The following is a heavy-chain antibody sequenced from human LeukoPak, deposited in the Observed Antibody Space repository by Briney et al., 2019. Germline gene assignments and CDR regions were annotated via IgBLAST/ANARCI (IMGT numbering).Heavy chain of an antibody. CDR2: VASDGSFK. J-gene: IGHJ4*02. CDR1: GFTFDYYS. Sequence: GGSLRLSCAASGFTFDYYSFHWVRQAPGKGLEWVAHVASDGSFKWYADSVKGRFTISRDTSRSTIFLQMNSLGPDDTAKYYCARDTSWSPFYWGQGTLVTVSS. V-gene: IGHV3-30*04. D-gene: IGHD6-13*01. CDR3: ARDTSWSPFY.